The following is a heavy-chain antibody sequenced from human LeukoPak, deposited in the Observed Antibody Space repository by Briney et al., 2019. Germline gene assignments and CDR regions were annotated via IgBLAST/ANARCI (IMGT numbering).Heavy chain of an antibody. V-gene: IGHV3-64*04. CDR3: ARDRGSYYDY. CDR2: ISSNGDST. CDR1: GFTFSSYP. Sequence: GGSLRLSCAASGFTFSSYPMHWVRQAPGKGLEYVSGISSNGDSTYYANSVKGRFTISRDNAKNTLYLQMNSLRAEDTAVYYCARDRGSYYDYWGQGTLVTVSS. J-gene: IGHJ4*02. D-gene: IGHD3-10*01.